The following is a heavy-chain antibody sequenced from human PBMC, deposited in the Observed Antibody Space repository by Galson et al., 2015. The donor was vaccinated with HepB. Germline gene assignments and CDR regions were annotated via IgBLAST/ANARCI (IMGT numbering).Heavy chain of an antibody. CDR1: GGTFSSYA. D-gene: IGHD2-15*01. Sequence: SVKVSCKASGGTFSSYAISWVRLAPGQGLEWMGGIIPIFGTANYAQKFQGRVTITADESTSTAYMELSSLRSEDTAVYYCAREHPAVGAFDIWGQGTMVTVSS. J-gene: IGHJ3*02. CDR3: AREHPAVGAFDI. V-gene: IGHV1-69*13. CDR2: IIPIFGTA.